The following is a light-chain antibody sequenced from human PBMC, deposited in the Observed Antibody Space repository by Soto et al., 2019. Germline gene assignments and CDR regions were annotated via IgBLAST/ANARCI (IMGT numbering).Light chain of an antibody. CDR2: GPS. V-gene: IGKV3-20*01. CDR1: QSVRGNY. Sequence: EVVLTQSPGTLSLSPGESATLSCRASQSVRGNYFAWYQQRPGQAPRLLVYGPSVRAAGLPDRFRGSGSRTDFNLTINRVEPEDFAVYYCHQFGMSPFTFGPGTTLDIK. J-gene: IGKJ3*01. CDR3: HQFGMSPFT.